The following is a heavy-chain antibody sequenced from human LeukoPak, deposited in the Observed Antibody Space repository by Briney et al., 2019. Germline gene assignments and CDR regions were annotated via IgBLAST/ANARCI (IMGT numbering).Heavy chain of an antibody. CDR2: INHSGST. V-gene: IGHV4-34*01. Sequence: SETLSLTCAVYGGSFSGYYWSWIRQPPGKGLEWIGEINHSGSTNYNPSLKSRVTISVDTSENQFSLKLSSVTAADTAVYYCADGYSYGWVYWGQGTLVTVSS. CDR1: GGSFSGYY. CDR3: ADGYSYGWVY. J-gene: IGHJ4*02. D-gene: IGHD5-18*01.